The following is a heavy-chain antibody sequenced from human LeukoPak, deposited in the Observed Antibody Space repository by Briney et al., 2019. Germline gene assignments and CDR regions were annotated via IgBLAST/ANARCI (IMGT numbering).Heavy chain of an antibody. CDR1: GFTFGDYA. V-gene: IGHV3-49*03. Sequence: PGGSLRLTCTASGFTFGDYAMSWFRQAPGKGLEWVGFIRSKAYGGTTEYAASVKGRFTISRDDSKSIAYLQMNSLKTEDTAVYYCTRVPPPGQLERRYYFDYWGQGTLVTVSS. CDR3: TRVPPPGQLERRYYFDY. CDR2: IRSKAYGGTT. J-gene: IGHJ4*02. D-gene: IGHD1-1*01.